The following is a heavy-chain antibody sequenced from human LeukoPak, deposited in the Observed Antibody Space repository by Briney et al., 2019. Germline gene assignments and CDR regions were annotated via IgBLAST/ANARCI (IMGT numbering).Heavy chain of an antibody. CDR1: GGSVSSGSYY. CDR2: IYYSGST. Sequence: SETLSHTCTVSGGSVSSGSYYWSWIRQPPGKGLEWIGYIYYSGSTNYNPSLKSRVTISVDTSKNQFSLKLSSVTAADTAVYCCARDDRYDYYGMDVWGQGTTVTVSS. V-gene: IGHV4-61*01. CDR3: ARDDRYDYYGMDV. J-gene: IGHJ6*02.